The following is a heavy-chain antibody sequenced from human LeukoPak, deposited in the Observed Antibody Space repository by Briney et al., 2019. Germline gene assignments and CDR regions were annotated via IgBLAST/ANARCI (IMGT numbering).Heavy chain of an antibody. CDR1: GFTFNHYG. CDR2: IRYDGTNK. J-gene: IGHJ6*03. V-gene: IGHV3-30*02. Sequence: GRSLTLSCAATGFTFNHYGMHWVHQAPGKGLEWVAFIRYDGTNKWYADSVKGRFTISRDNSKNMLYLQMNSLRAEDTAVYHCAKDRDYGDYPSAYYYYMDVWGKGTTVTVSS. CDR3: AKDRDYGDYPSAYYYYMDV. D-gene: IGHD4-17*01.